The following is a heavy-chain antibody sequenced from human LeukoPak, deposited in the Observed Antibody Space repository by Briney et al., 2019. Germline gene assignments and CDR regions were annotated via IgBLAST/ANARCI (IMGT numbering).Heavy chain of an antibody. V-gene: IGHV3-15*01. CDR1: GFIFRNAW. CDR3: TADTSPPYGMDV. Sequence: PGGSLRLSCAASGFIFRNAWMNWVRQAPGKGLEWVGRIKSKTDGGTIDYAAPVNARFIISRDDSKDTLYLQMNTLKTEDTAMYYCTADTSPPYGMDVWGQGTTVTVSS. CDR2: IKSKTDGGTI. J-gene: IGHJ6*02.